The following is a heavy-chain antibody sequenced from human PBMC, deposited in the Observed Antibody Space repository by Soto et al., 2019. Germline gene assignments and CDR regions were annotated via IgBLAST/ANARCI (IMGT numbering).Heavy chain of an antibody. D-gene: IGHD6-6*01. CDR1: GFTFSSYA. CDR3: ARDHRSVPQSYGMDV. Sequence: SLRLSCAASGFTFSSYAMHWVRQAPGKGLEWVAVISYDGSNKYYADSVKGRFTISRDNSKNTLYLQMNSLRAEDTAVYYCARDHRSVPQSYGMDVWGQGTTVTVSS. CDR2: ISYDGSNK. V-gene: IGHV3-30-3*01. J-gene: IGHJ6*02.